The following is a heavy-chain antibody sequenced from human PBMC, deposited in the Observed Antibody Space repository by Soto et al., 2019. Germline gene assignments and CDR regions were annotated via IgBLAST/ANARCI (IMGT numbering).Heavy chain of an antibody. D-gene: IGHD4-4*01. CDR3: ARPLTHRSPYDYSNKGLPDYYGMDV. V-gene: IGHV1-18*01. J-gene: IGHJ6*02. Sequence: AASVKVSCKASGYTFTSYGISWVRQAPGQGLEWMGWISAYNGNTNYAQKLQGRVTMTTDTSTSTAYMELRSLRSDDTAVYYCARPLTHRSPYDYSNKGLPDYYGMDVWGQGTTVTVSS. CDR1: GYTFTSYG. CDR2: ISAYNGNT.